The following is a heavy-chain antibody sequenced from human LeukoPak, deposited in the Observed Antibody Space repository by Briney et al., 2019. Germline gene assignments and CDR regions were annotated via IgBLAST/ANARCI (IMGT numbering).Heavy chain of an antibody. Sequence: ASVKVSCKASGYTFSKYYMHWVRQAPGQGLEWMGIINIGGGTTIYAQKFQGRVTMTRDTSTSTAYMELSSLSSEDTAVYFCVRDHEYGDNDYWGHGTLVTVSS. J-gene: IGHJ4*01. V-gene: IGHV1-46*01. CDR3: VRDHEYGDNDY. CDR1: GYTFSKYY. CDR2: INIGGGTT. D-gene: IGHD4-17*01.